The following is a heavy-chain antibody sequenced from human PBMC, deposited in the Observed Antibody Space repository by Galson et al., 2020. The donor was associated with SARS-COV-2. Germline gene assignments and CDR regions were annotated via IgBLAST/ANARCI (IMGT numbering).Heavy chain of an antibody. V-gene: IGHV4-61*02. CDR3: ARAPGISTRVVYYYYGMDV. Sequence: SETLSLTCTVSGGSISSGSYYWSWIRQPAGKGREWIGRIYTSGSTNYNPSLKSRVTISVDTSKNQFSLKLSSVTAADTAVYYCARAPGISTRVVYYYYGMDVWGQGTTVTVSS. CDR2: IYTSGST. D-gene: IGHD3-3*01. J-gene: IGHJ6*02. CDR1: GGSISSGSYY.